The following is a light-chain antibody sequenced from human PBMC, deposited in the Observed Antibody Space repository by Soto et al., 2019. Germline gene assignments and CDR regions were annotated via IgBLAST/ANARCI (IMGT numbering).Light chain of an antibody. V-gene: IGKV4-1*01. CDR1: RTLLNSSNNRNY. J-gene: IGKJ2*01. CDR3: QQYFSAPFT. Sequence: DTVMTQSPDSLAVSLGERATINCKSSRTLLNSSNNRNYVAWYQQKPGQPPKLLIYWSSTRESGVPDRFSGSGSGTDFTLTINSLQTEDLAVYYCQQYFSAPFTFGQGTKLEIK. CDR2: WSS.